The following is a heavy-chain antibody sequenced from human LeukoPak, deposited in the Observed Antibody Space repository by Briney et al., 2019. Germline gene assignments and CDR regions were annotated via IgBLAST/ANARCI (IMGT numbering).Heavy chain of an antibody. D-gene: IGHD4-17*01. CDR2: ISIYNGNT. CDR3: ARSEATVVTQSAFDI. J-gene: IGHJ3*02. CDR1: GYTSTNYG. V-gene: IGHV1-18*01. Sequence: ASVRVSCKASGYTSTNYGISWVRQAPGQGLEWMGWISIYNGNTNFAQKLQGRVTLTTDTSAGTVYMELRSLRSEDTAVYYCARSEATVVTQSAFDIWGQGTMVTVSS.